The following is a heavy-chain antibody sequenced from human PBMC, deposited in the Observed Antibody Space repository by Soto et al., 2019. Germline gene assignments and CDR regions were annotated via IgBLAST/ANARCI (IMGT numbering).Heavy chain of an antibody. CDR2: ISFSGNSP. CDR1: GFKFNDFA. V-gene: IGHV3-23*01. Sequence: EVQLLESGGGLVQPGGALRLSCVASGFKFNDFAMTWVRQVSGKGLEWVSSISFSGNSPYYADAVKGRFIISRDNSKNTLYLQMNSLRVDDTAIYYCAKRGSSGGDGGPFYSDSWGQGAQVTVSS. CDR3: AKRGSSGGDGGPFYSDS. D-gene: IGHD2-21*02. J-gene: IGHJ4*02.